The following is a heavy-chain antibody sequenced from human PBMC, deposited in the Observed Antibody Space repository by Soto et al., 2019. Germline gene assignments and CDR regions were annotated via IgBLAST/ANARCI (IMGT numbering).Heavy chain of an antibody. CDR2: LIPIIGTT. Sequence: QVQLVQSGAEVKKPGSSVKVSCKASGGTFSTYTITWVRQAPGQGLEWMGRLIPIIGTTNYAQKFQGRVSISSDKFAGTAFMELTGLRSDDSGVYYCAGDPDSHYNDSHASSYPWGQGTLVTVSS. V-gene: IGHV1-69*08. CDR3: AGDPDSHYNDSHASSYP. D-gene: IGHD4-4*01. J-gene: IGHJ5*02. CDR1: GGTFSTYT.